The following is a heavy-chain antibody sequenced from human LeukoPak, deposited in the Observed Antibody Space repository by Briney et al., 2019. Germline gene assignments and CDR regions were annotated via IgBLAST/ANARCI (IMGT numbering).Heavy chain of an antibody. V-gene: IGHV5-51*01. CDR2: TSRGDSQG. CDR1: GFPFNDYW. J-gene: IGHJ4*01. CDR3: ARVAVIGVIDY. Sequence: GESLKISCQASGFPFNDYWIAWVRQMPGKGLEWLGSTSRGDSQGKYSPSFQGQVTISADKSINTAYLHWTSLKASDTGIYYCARVAVIGVIDYWGQGSLVTVSS. D-gene: IGHD3-10*01.